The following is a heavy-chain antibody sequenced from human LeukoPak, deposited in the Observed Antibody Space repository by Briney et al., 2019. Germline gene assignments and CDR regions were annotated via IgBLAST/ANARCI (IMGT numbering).Heavy chain of an antibody. D-gene: IGHD5-18*01. Sequence: SGGSLRLSCAASGFIFSNYGMHWVRQALGKGLEWVTFIRYDGGTKYYADSVRGRFTISRDNSKNILYLQMDSLRREDTAVYYCAKDSYGSQNYYYFMDVWGKGNTVIVSS. CDR2: IRYDGGTK. CDR1: GFIFSNYG. J-gene: IGHJ6*03. CDR3: AKDSYGSQNYYYFMDV. V-gene: IGHV3-30*02.